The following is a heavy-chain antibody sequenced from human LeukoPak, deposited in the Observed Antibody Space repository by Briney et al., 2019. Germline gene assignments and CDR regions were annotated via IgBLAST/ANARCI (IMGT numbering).Heavy chain of an antibody. D-gene: IGHD3-16*01. J-gene: IGHJ1*01. CDR1: GYTFTSYG. CDR2: ISAYNGNT. V-gene: IGHV1-18*01. Sequence: ASVKVSCKASGYTFTSYGISWVRQAPGQGLEWMGWISAYNGNTNYAQKFQGRVTMTRDTSISTAYMELSRLRSDDPAVYYCARAAAGDGEQPDPAEYFQYWGQGTLVTVSS. CDR3: ARAAAGDGEQPDPAEYFQY.